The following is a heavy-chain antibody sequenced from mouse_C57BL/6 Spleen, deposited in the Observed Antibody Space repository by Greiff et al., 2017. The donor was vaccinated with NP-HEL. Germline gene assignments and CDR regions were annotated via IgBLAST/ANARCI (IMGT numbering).Heavy chain of an antibody. D-gene: IGHD2-3*01. J-gene: IGHJ4*01. CDR3: ARGGDGGDAMDY. CDR1: GYAFSSSW. CDR2: IYPGDGDT. V-gene: IGHV1-82*01. Sequence: VQLVESGPELVKPGASVKISCKASGYAFSSSWMNWVKQRPGKGLEWIGRIYPGDGDTNYNGKFKGKATLTADKSSSTAYMQLSSLTSEDSAVYFCARGGDGGDAMDYWGQGTSVTVSS.